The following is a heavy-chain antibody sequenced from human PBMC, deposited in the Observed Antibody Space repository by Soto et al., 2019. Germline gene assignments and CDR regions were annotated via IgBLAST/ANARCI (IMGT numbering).Heavy chain of an antibody. CDR1: GGSISSGPYS. D-gene: IGHD4-17*01. Sequence: SETLSLTCTVSGGSISSGPYSWGWIRQPPGKGLEWIGTFYYSGSTYYNPSLESRVTISVDTSKNQFSLKLSSVTAADTAVYYWARGNDYGDYYFDHWGQGTLVTVSS. J-gene: IGHJ4*02. V-gene: IGHV4-39*07. CDR2: FYYSGST. CDR3: ARGNDYGDYYFDH.